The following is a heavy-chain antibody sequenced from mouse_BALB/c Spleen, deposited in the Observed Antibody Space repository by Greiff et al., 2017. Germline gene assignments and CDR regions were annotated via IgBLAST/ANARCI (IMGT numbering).Heavy chain of an antibody. Sequence: DVKLVESGGGLVQPGGSRKLSCAASGFTFSSFGMHWVRQAPEKGLEWVAYISSGSSTIYYADTVKGRFTISRDNPKNTLFLQMTSLRSEDTAMYYCAREGDYGSSWFAYWGQGTLVTVSA. CDR3: AREGDYGSSWFAY. D-gene: IGHD2-1*01. J-gene: IGHJ3*01. CDR2: ISSGSSTI. V-gene: IGHV5-17*02. CDR1: GFTFSSFG.